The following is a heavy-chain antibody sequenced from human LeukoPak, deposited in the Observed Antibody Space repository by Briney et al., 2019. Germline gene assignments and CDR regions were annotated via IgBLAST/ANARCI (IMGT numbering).Heavy chain of an antibody. CDR3: ARGPGPLWFGELPFDY. Sequence: GASVKVSCKASGYTFTGYYMHWVRQAPGQGLEWMGWINPNSGGTNYAQKFQGRVTMTRDTPIGTAYMELSRLRSDDTAVYYCARGPGPLWFGELPFDYWGQGTLVTVSS. V-gene: IGHV1-2*02. CDR1: GYTFTGYY. J-gene: IGHJ4*02. D-gene: IGHD3-10*01. CDR2: INPNSGGT.